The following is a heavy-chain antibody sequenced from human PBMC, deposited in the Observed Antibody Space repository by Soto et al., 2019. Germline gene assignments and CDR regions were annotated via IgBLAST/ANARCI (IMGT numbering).Heavy chain of an antibody. J-gene: IGHJ4*02. V-gene: IGHV3-48*02. Sequence: GGSLRLSCAASGFTFSSYSMNWVRQAPGKGPEWVSYISSSSSTIYYADSVKGRFTISRDNAKNSLYLQMNSLRDEDTAVYYCARDQLRIYSPTVQWPYYFDHWAQGTLVTVSS. CDR1: GFTFSSYS. D-gene: IGHD2-2*01. CDR2: ISSSSSTI. CDR3: ARDQLRIYSPTVQWPYYFDH.